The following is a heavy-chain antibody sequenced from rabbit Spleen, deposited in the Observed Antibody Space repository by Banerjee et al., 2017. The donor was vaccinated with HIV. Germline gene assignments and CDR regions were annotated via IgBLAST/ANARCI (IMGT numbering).Heavy chain of an antibody. CDR1: GVSFSSSSY. CDR2: IDTGSSGFT. D-gene: IGHD1-1*01. CDR3: ARDTSSSFSSYGMDL. Sequence: QQQLEESGGGLVKPGGTLTLTCTASGVSFSSSSYMCWVRQAPGKGLEWIACIDTGSSGFTYFATWAKGRFTCSKTSSTTVTLQMTRLTAADTATYFCARDTSSSFSSYGMDLWGQGTLVTVS. J-gene: IGHJ6*01. V-gene: IGHV1S45*01.